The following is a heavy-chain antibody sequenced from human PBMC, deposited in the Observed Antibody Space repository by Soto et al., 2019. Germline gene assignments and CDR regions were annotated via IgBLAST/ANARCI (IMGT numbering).Heavy chain of an antibody. V-gene: IGHV2-5*02. CDR2: IYWDDDK. D-gene: IGHD5-12*01. Sequence: KESGPTLVKPTQTITLTCTFSGFSLSTSGVGVGWIRQPPGKALEWLALIYWDDDKRYSPSLKSRLTITKDTSNNQLVLTMTNLDPVDTATYYCSHRRNIVAIGPCGAFDYWGQGTLVTVAS. J-gene: IGHJ4*02. CDR3: SHRRNIVAIGPCGAFDY. CDR1: GFSLSTSGVG.